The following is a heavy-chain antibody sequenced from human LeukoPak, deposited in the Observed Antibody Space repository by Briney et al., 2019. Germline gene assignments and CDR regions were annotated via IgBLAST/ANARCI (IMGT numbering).Heavy chain of an antibody. CDR2: ISAYNGNT. J-gene: IGHJ3*02. CDR3: ARDRFPTVVTLLDAFDI. D-gene: IGHD4-23*01. Sequence: GASVKVSCKASRDTFTISGVSWVRQAPGQGLEWMGWISAYNGNTNYAQKLQGRVTMTTDTSTSTAYMELRSLRSDDTAVYDCARDRFPTVVTLLDAFDIWGQGTMVTVSS. CDR1: RDTFTISG. V-gene: IGHV1-18*01.